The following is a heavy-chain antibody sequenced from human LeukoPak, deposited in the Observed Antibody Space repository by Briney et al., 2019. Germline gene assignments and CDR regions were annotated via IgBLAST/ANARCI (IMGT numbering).Heavy chain of an antibody. CDR1: GGSFSGYY. V-gene: IGHV4-34*01. Sequence: SSETLSLTCAVYGGSFSGYYWSWIRQPPGKGLEWIGEINHSGSTNYNPSLKSRVTISVDTSKNQFSLKLSSVTAADTAVYYCARHPRGRPFDYWGQGTLVTVSS. CDR3: ARHPRGRPFDY. D-gene: IGHD3-16*01. CDR2: INHSGST. J-gene: IGHJ4*02.